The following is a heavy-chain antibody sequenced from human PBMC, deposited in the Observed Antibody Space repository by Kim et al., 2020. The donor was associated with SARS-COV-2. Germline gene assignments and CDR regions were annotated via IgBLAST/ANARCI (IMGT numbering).Heavy chain of an antibody. CDR1: GFTFSAYW. J-gene: IGHJ4*02. D-gene: IGHD1-26*01. CDR2: IKQAANEI. V-gene: IGHV3-7*01. Sequence: GGSLRLSCVATGFTFSAYWMTWVRQAPGKGLEWVANIKQAANEIHYVDSVKGRFTISRDNAKNSVYLQMDSLRAEDTAVYYCAREAGNSVCDEFDYWGQKSLLRVSS. CDR3: AREAGNSVCDEFDY.